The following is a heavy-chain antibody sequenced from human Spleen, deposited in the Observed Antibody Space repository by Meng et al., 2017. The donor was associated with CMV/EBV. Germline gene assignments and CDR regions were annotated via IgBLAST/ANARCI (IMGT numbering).Heavy chain of an antibody. CDR3: ARDNYLYDSSGYYFPGGFDY. D-gene: IGHD3-22*01. Sequence: LSLTCGASGFSVGNYSINWVRQAPGKGLEWLSYISSKSRTIYYADSVKGRFTISIDNAKNSLYMQMDSLKPEDTAVYYCARDNYLYDSSGYYFPGGFDYWGQGVLVTVSS. J-gene: IGHJ4*02. CDR2: ISSKSRTI. V-gene: IGHV3-48*04. CDR1: GFSVGNYS.